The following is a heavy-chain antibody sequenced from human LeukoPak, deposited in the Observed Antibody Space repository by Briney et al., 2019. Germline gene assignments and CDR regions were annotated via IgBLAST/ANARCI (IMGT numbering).Heavy chain of an antibody. Sequence: GGSLRLSCAASGFTFGDYYMSWIRQAPGKGLEWVSYISSSGSTIYYADSVKGRFTISRDNAKNSLYLQMNSLRAEDTAVYYCARTVSYYYDSSGYYYWGQGTLVTVCS. CDR3: ARTVSYYYDSSGYYY. CDR2: ISSSGSTI. J-gene: IGHJ4*02. CDR1: GFTFGDYY. V-gene: IGHV3-11*01. D-gene: IGHD3-22*01.